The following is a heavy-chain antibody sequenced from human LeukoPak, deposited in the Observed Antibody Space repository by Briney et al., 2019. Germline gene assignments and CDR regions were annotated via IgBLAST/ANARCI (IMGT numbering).Heavy chain of an antibody. D-gene: IGHD3-9*01. CDR2: IRSKAYGGTT. V-gene: IGHV3-49*04. Sequence: AGGSLRLSCAASGFTFSSYWMHWVRQAPGKGLEWVGFIRSKAYGGTTEYAASVKGRFTISRDDSKSIAYLQMNSLKTEDTAVYYCTRGAHDILTGYYICYWGQGTLVTVSS. CDR3: TRGAHDILTGYYICY. J-gene: IGHJ4*02. CDR1: GFTFSSYW.